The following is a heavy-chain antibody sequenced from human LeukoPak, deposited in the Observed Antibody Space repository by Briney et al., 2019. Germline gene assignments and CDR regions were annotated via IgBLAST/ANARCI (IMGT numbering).Heavy chain of an antibody. CDR3: VKDRRDRATCPEV. V-gene: IGHV3-23*01. J-gene: IGHJ4*02. CDR1: GFTFSTYA. Sequence: GGSLRLSCAASGFTFSTYAMSWVRQAPGEGLQWVSGISNSGDSTYYLDSVKGRFTISRDNSKNTLHLQMSSLRAEDTALYYCVKDRRDRATCPEVWGQGTLVTVSS. D-gene: IGHD1-14*01. CDR2: ISNSGDST.